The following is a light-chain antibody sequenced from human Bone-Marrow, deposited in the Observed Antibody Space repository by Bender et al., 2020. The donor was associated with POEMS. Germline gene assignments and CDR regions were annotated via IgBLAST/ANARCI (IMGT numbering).Light chain of an antibody. Sequence: SYELTQPPSVSVSPGQTARITCSGDALPKQSAYWYQQRPGQAPVLVIYKDSERPPGMPERFSGSSSGTTVTLAISGVQAEDEADYYCQAADISDTYLWVFGGGTKLTVL. CDR1: ALPKQS. V-gene: IGLV3-25*03. CDR2: KDS. CDR3: QAADISDTYLWV. J-gene: IGLJ3*02.